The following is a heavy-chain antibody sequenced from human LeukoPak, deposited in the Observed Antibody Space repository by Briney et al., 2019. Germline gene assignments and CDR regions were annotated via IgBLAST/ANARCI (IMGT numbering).Heavy chain of an antibody. D-gene: IGHD3-22*01. CDR2: IYTSGST. Sequence: PSETLSLTCTVSGGSISSYYWSWIRQPAGKGLEWIGRIYTSGSTNYNPFLKSRVTMSVDTSKNQFSLKLSSVTAADTAVYYCARHRGYYDSSGLLYWGQGTLVTVSS. J-gene: IGHJ4*02. V-gene: IGHV4-4*07. CDR1: GGSISSYY. CDR3: ARHRGYYDSSGLLY.